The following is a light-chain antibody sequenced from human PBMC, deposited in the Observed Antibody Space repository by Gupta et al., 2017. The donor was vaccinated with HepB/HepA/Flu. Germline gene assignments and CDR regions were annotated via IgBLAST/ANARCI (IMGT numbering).Light chain of an antibody. CDR3: EKYDDFYSLT. Sequence: DVQMTQSPSSLSASVGDRVTITCQASQDIGNHLNWYQQKPGKAPKLLIYDASNLEAGVPSRFSGSGYGTEFTFTISSLQPEDLATYYCEKYDDFYSLTFGGGTKVEIK. CDR2: DAS. CDR1: QDIGNH. V-gene: IGKV1-33*01. J-gene: IGKJ4*01.